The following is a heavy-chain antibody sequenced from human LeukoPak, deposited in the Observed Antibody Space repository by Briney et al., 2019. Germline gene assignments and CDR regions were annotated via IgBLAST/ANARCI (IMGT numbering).Heavy chain of an antibody. Sequence: SQTLSLICALSGDSVSSNSAAWNWIRQSPSRGLEWLGRTYYRSKWYNDYAVSVKSRITINPDTSKSQFSLQLNSVTPEDTAVYYCARGGIQLWLHYFDYWGQGTLVTVSS. J-gene: IGHJ4*02. CDR1: GDSVSSNSAA. CDR2: TYYRSKWYN. CDR3: ARGGIQLWLHYFDY. D-gene: IGHD5-18*01. V-gene: IGHV6-1*01.